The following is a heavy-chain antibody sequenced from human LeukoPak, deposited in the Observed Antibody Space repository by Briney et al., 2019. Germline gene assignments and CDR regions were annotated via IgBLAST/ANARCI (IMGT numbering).Heavy chain of an antibody. CDR1: GGSISSYY. CDR2: IYTSGST. V-gene: IGHV4-4*07. J-gene: IGHJ6*02. D-gene: IGHD6-6*01. CDR3: ARGSHNYYYYGMDV. Sequence: SETLSLTCTVSGGSISSYYWSWIRQPAGKGLEWLGRIYTSGSTNYNPSLKSRVTMSVDTSKNQFSLKLSSVTAADTAVYYCARGSHNYYYYGMDVWGQGTTVTVSS.